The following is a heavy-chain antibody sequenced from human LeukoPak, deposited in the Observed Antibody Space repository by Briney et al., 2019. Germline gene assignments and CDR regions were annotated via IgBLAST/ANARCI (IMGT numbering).Heavy chain of an antibody. Sequence: KSSETLSLTCTVSGGSISSYYWSWIRQPPGKGLEWIGYIYYSGSTNYNPSLKSRVTISVDTSKNQFSLKLSSVTAADTAVYYCARRPLWFGEFNWFDPWGQGTLVTVSS. V-gene: IGHV4-59*12. CDR2: IYYSGST. CDR3: ARRPLWFGEFNWFDP. CDR1: GGSISSYY. D-gene: IGHD3-10*01. J-gene: IGHJ5*02.